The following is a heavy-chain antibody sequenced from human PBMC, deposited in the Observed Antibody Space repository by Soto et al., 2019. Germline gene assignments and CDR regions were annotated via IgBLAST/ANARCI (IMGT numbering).Heavy chain of an antibody. J-gene: IGHJ5*02. V-gene: IGHV4-39*01. CDR2: IYYSGST. CDR1: GGSISSSSYY. CDR3: ASPKIAFYNWVAP. D-gene: IGHD3-3*02. Sequence: PSETLSLTCTVSGGSISSSSYYWGWIRQPPGKGLEWIGSIYYSGSTYYNPSLKSRVTISVDTSKNQFSLKLSSVTAADTAVYYCASPKIAFYNWVAPWGKGTLVTVS.